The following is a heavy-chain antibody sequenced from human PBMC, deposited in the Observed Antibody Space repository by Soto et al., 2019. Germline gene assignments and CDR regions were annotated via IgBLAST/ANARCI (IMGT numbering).Heavy chain of an antibody. J-gene: IGHJ4*02. CDR3: ARLVDGYPGY. CDR1: GYTFTSQW. Sequence: PGESLKISCKASGYTFTSQWIGWVRQKPGIGLEWMGLIFPGDSDTRYSPSFQGQVTISADKSISTAFLQWSSLEASDTAMYYCARLVDGYPGYWGQGTLVTVYS. V-gene: IGHV5-51*01. D-gene: IGHD5-12*01. CDR2: IFPGDSDT.